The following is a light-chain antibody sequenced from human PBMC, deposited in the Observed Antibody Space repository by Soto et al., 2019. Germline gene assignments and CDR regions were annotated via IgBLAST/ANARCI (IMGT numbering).Light chain of an antibody. CDR3: QQFGNSPT. Sequence: EIVLTQSPATLSLSPGERVTLSCGASQSLTNNFLAWYQQRPGLAPRLLIFDASTRASGVPARFSGSGSGTDFTLTISRLEPEDFAVYYCQQFGNSPTFGGGTKLEFK. J-gene: IGKJ4*01. V-gene: IGKV3D-20*01. CDR1: QSLTNNF. CDR2: DAS.